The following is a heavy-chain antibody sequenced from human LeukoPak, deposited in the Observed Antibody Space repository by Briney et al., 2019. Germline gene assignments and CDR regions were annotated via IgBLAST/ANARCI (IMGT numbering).Heavy chain of an antibody. J-gene: IGHJ4*02. D-gene: IGHD6-19*01. CDR3: AREGPIAVAGYFDY. V-gene: IGHV3-43*02. CDR2: ITGDGGRT. CDR1: GFTFDDYA. Sequence: GGSLRLSCEASGFTFDDYAMYWVRQAPGKGLEWVSLITGDGGRTYFADSVKGRFTISRDNRKNSLYLQMNSLRTDDTALYYCAREGPIAVAGYFDYWGRATVDSVSS.